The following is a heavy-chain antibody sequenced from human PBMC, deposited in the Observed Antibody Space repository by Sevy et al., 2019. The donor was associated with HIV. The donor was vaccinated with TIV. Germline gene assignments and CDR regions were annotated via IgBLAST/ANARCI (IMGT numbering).Heavy chain of an antibody. D-gene: IGHD3-22*01. Sequence: GGSLRLSCAASGFTFSSYAMSWVRQAPGKGLEWVSAISGSGGSTYYADSVKGRFTISRDNSKNTLYLQMNSLRAEDTAVDYCAKVPISLDYYDSSGYPHFDYWGQGTLVTVSS. CDR3: AKVPISLDYYDSSGYPHFDY. J-gene: IGHJ4*02. CDR2: ISGSGGST. CDR1: GFTFSSYA. V-gene: IGHV3-23*01.